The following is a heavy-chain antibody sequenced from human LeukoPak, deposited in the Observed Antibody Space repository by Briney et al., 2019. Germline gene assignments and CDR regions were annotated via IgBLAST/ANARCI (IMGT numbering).Heavy chain of an antibody. D-gene: IGHD3-10*01. V-gene: IGHV4-39*07. Sequence: SETLSLTCNVSGVSITSGNDYWGWIRQPRGKGLEWIANIYTGGSTYYNPALQNRAAISIDTSKDQFFLRLTSLTAADTAVYYCARNRGVPRWFGPWGQGILVTVSS. CDR3: ARNRGVPRWFGP. CDR2: IYTGGST. CDR1: GVSITSGNDY. J-gene: IGHJ5*02.